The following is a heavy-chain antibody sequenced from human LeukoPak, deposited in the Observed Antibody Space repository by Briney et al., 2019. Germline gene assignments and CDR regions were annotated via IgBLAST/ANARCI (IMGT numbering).Heavy chain of an antibody. V-gene: IGHV4-59*08. D-gene: IGHD2-15*01. CDR2: IYYSGST. CDR1: GGSISSYY. CDR3: ARRFLSCSGGSCYYNVFDI. J-gene: IGHJ3*02. Sequence: SETLSLTCTVSGGSISSYYWSWIRQPPGKGLEWIGYIYYSGSTNYNPSLKSRVTISVDTSKNQFSLKLSSVTAADTAVYYCARRFLSCSGGSCYYNVFDIWGQGTMVTVSS.